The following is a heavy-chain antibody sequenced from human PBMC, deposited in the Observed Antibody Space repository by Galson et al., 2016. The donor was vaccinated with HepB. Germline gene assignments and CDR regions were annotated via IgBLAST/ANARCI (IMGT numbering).Heavy chain of an antibody. Sequence: QSGAEVKKPGESLRISCRGSGYRFTTYWITWVRQTPGKGLELMGKINPSDSYTNYNPSFQDHVTISADKSIKTAYLHWSSLKASDTAIYYCATLARGIAVAGNYYYYYIDVWGRGTTVTVSS. CDR1: GYRFTTYW. CDR3: ATLARGIAVAGNYYYYYIDV. D-gene: IGHD6-19*01. V-gene: IGHV5-10-1*01. J-gene: IGHJ6*03. CDR2: INPSDSYT.